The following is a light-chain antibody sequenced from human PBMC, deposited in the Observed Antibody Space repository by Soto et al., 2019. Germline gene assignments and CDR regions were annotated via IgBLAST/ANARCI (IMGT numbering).Light chain of an antibody. CDR1: SSDVGGYNY. CDR2: EVS. Sequence: QSVLTQPASVSGSPGQSITISCTGTSSDVGGYNYVSWYQQHPGKAPKLTIYEVSNRPSGVSHRFSGSKSGNTASLTISGLQAEDEADYYCSSYASSSTSFGTGTRSPS. CDR3: SSYASSSTS. V-gene: IGLV2-14*03. J-gene: IGLJ1*01.